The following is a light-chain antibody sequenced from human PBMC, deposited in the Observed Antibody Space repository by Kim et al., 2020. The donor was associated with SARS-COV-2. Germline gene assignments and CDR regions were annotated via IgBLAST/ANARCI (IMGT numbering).Light chain of an antibody. CDR1: QTVTSNY. V-gene: IGKV3-20*01. CDR2: GAS. Sequence: SPGERATLSYTASQTVTSNYLVWYQQKPGQAPNLLIYGASVRATGIPDRFSGSGSGTDFTLSITRLEPEDFAVYYCQQFSTSSSTFGQGTRLEI. J-gene: IGKJ5*01. CDR3: QQFSTSSST.